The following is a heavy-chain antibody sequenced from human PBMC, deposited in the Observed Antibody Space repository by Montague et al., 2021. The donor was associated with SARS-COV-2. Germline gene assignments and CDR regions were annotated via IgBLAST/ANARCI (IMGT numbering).Heavy chain of an antibody. CDR3: ARWTTVTTFYYYYGMDV. CDR1: GGSFSGYY. Sequence: SETLSLPCAVYGGSFSGYYWSWIRQPPGKGLEWIGEINHSGSTNYNPSLKSRVTISVDTSKNQFSLKLSSVTAADTAVYYCARWTTVTTFYYYYGMDVWGQGTTVTVSS. CDR2: INHSGST. D-gene: IGHD4-17*01. J-gene: IGHJ6*02. V-gene: IGHV4-34*01.